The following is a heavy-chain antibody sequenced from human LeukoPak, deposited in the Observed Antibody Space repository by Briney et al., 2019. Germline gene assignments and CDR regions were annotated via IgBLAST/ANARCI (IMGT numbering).Heavy chain of an antibody. D-gene: IGHD3-16*02. CDR3: ARGVSQYDYVWGSYLWYMDV. CDR2: IYTSGST. Sequence: SETLSLTCTVSGGSISSYYWSWIRQPAGRGLEWIGRIYTSGSTNYNPSLKSRVTMSVDTSKNQFSLKLSSVTAADTAVYYCARGVSQYDYVWGSYLWYMDVWGKGTTVTISS. CDR1: GGSISSYY. J-gene: IGHJ6*03. V-gene: IGHV4-4*07.